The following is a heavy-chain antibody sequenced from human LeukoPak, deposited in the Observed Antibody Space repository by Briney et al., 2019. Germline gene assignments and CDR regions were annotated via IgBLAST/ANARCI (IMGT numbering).Heavy chain of an antibody. CDR2: ISWNSGSE. CDR3: AREDVAIVGVVVYNWFDP. J-gene: IGHJ5*02. Sequence: GGSLRLSCAASGFSFDDYAMHWLRQVPGKGLQWVSGISWNSGSEGYADSVKGRFTISRDNAKNSLYLQMNSLRAEDTAVYFCAREDVAIVGVVVYNWFDPWGQGALVTVSS. V-gene: IGHV3-9*01. D-gene: IGHD3-3*01. CDR1: GFSFDDYA.